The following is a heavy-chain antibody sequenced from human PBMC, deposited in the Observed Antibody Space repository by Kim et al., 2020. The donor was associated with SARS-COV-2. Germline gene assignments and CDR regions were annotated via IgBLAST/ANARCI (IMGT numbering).Heavy chain of an antibody. D-gene: IGHD3-22*01. CDR3: ARVNYDSSGYFWADY. CDR2: ISSTSTYI. V-gene: IGHV3-21*01. CDR1: GFSFSSYS. Sequence: GGSLRLSCAASGFSFSSYSMNWVRQAPGKGLEWVSSISSTSTYIYYADSLKGRFTISRDNAKNSLYLQMNSLRAEDTAVYSCARVNYDSSGYFWADYWG. J-gene: IGHJ4*01.